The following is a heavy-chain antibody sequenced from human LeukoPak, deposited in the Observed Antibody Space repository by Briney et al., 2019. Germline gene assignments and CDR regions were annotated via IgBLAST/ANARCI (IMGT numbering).Heavy chain of an antibody. CDR1: GFTFSSHA. Sequence: PGGSLRLSCAASGFTFSSHAVSWVRQAPGKGLEWVSGISDSDGSTYYTDSVKGRFTISRDNSKNTLYLQMNSLRAEDTAVYYCARGRVAGSYFDYWGQGILVTVSS. V-gene: IGHV3-23*01. J-gene: IGHJ4*02. CDR2: ISDSDGST. D-gene: IGHD6-19*01. CDR3: ARGRVAGSYFDY.